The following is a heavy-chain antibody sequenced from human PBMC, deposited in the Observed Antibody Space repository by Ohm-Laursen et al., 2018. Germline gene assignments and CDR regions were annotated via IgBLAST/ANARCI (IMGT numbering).Heavy chain of an antibody. CDR1: GGSFSGYY. D-gene: IGHD3-22*01. Sequence: GTLSLTCAVYGGSFSGYYWSWIHQPPGKGLEWIGEINHSGSTNYNPSLKSRVTISVDTSKNQFSLKLSSVTAADTAVYYCARVYYDRGPFDYWGQGTLVTVSS. CDR2: INHSGST. CDR3: ARVYYDRGPFDY. J-gene: IGHJ4*02. V-gene: IGHV4-34*01.